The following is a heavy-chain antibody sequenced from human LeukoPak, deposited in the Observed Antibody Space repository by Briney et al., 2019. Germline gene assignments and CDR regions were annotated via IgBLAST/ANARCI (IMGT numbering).Heavy chain of an antibody. V-gene: IGHV3-7*01. CDR2: IKQDGSEK. Sequence: GGSLRLSCAASGFTFSSYWMSWVRQTPGKGLEWVANIKQDGSEKYYVDSVKGRFTISRDNAKNSLYLQMNSLRAEDTAVYYCAAPLGYCSGGSCLYYMDVWGKGTTVTVSS. J-gene: IGHJ6*03. D-gene: IGHD2-15*01. CDR3: AAPLGYCSGGSCLYYMDV. CDR1: GFTFSSYW.